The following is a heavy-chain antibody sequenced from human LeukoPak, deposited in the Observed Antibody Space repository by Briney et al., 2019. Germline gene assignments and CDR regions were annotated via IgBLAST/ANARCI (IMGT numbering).Heavy chain of an antibody. CDR3: ARDLQYCSGGSCNSPDYGMDV. Sequence: PGGSLRLSCAASGFTFSSYAMHWVRQAPGKGLEWVAVISYDGSNKYYADSVKGRFTISRDNAKNTLYLQMNSLRAEDTAVYYCARDLQYCSGGSCNSPDYGMDVWGQGTTVTVSS. CDR1: GFTFSSYA. D-gene: IGHD2-15*01. CDR2: ISYDGSNK. J-gene: IGHJ6*02. V-gene: IGHV3-30-3*01.